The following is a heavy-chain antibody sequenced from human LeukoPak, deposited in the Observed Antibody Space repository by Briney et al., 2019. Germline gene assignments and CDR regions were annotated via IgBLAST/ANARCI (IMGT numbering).Heavy chain of an antibody. J-gene: IGHJ4*02. D-gene: IGHD5-12*01. CDR2: ISSSGSTI. CDR3: ARDQRRYSGYDGIDY. Sequence: GGSLRLSCAASGFTFSIYSVTWVRQAPGKGLEWVSYISSSGSTIYYADSVKGRFTISRDNAKNSLYLQMNSLRAEDTAVYYCARDQRRYSGYDGIDYWGQGTLVTVSS. CDR1: GFTFSIYS. V-gene: IGHV3-48*04.